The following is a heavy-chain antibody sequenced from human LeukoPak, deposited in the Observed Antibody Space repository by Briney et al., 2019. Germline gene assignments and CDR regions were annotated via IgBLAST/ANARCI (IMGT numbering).Heavy chain of an antibody. CDR3: ARNPSSLSNDYTMLAFDY. D-gene: IGHD4-11*01. CDR1: GYTFTSYY. Sequence: ASVKVSCKASGYTFTSYYMHWVRQAPGQGLEWMGRINPSGGSTSYAQKFQGRVTMTRDTSTSTVYLELSSLRSEDTAVYYCARNPSSLSNDYTMLAFDYWGQGTLVTVSS. V-gene: IGHV1-46*01. J-gene: IGHJ4*02. CDR2: INPSGGST.